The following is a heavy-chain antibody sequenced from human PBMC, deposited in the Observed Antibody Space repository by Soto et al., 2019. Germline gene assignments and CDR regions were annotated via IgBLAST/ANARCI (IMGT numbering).Heavy chain of an antibody. CDR3: ARLVNDVTTYDY. Sequence: EVYLVESGGGLVQRGGSLRVSCAAFGFSLSSHSMSWVRQARGKGLEWVASVKFDGSAEFYLDSVKGRFTISRDHAENILYLQMDNLRDEDTAVYYCARLVNDVTTYDYWGQGTLVTVSS. CDR2: VKFDGSAE. V-gene: IGHV3-7*01. D-gene: IGHD1-1*01. J-gene: IGHJ4*02. CDR1: GFSLSSHS.